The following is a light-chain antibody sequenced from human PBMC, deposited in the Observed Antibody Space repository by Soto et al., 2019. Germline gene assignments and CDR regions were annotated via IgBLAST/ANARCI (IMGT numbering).Light chain of an antibody. CDR2: AAS. CDR1: QSVSSSY. V-gene: IGKV3-20*01. J-gene: IGKJ5*01. Sequence: EIVLTQSPGTLSLSPGERATLSCRASQSVSSSYLAWYQQKPGQAPRLLIYAASSRATGIPDRFSGSGSATDFSLTISRLEHEDFAVYYCRQYGSSPSITFGQGTRLEIK. CDR3: RQYGSSPSIT.